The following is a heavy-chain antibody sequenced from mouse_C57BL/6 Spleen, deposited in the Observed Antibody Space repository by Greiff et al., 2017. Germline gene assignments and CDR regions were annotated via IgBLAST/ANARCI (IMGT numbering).Heavy chain of an antibody. CDR3: ARDYGSTTSAY. D-gene: IGHD1-1*01. CDR2: IYPGDGDT. CDR1: GYAFSSSW. Sequence: QVQLQQSGPELVKPGASVKISCKASGYAFSSSWMNWVKQRPGKGLEWIGRIYPGDGDTNYTGKFKGKATLTADKSSSTAYMQLSSLASEDSAVYCCARDYGSTTSAYWGQGTLVTVSA. J-gene: IGHJ3*01. V-gene: IGHV1-82*01.